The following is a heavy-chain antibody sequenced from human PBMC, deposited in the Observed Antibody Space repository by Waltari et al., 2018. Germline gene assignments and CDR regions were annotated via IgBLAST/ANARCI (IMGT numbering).Heavy chain of an antibody. J-gene: IGHJ4*02. Sequence: QLQLQESGPGLVKPSETLSLTCTVSGGSISSSSYYWGWIRQPPGKGLEWIGSIYYSGSTYYNPSLKSRVTISVDTSKNQFSLKLSSVTAADTAVYYCATLARDGYKERGDYWGQGTLVTVSS. CDR3: ATLARDGYKERGDY. CDR1: GGSISSSSYY. V-gene: IGHV4-39*07. CDR2: IYYSGST. D-gene: IGHD5-12*01.